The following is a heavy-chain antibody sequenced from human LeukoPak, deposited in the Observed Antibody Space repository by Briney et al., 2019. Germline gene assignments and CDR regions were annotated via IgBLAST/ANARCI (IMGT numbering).Heavy chain of an antibody. J-gene: IGHJ4*02. CDR2: IYYSGST. CDR3: ASGGWNFDY. V-gene: IGHV4-59*01. Sequence: SETLSLTCTVSGGSIGSYYWSWIRQPPGKGLEWIGYIYYSGSTNYNPSLKSRVTISVDTSKNQFSLKLSSVTAADTAVYYCASGGWNFDYWGQGTLVTVSS. CDR1: GGSIGSYY. D-gene: IGHD6-19*01.